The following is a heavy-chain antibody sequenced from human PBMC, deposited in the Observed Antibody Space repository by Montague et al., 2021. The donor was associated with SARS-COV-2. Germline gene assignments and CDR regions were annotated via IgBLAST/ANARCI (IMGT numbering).Heavy chain of an antibody. J-gene: IGHJ4*02. Sequence: SRRLSCAASGFPLSSYAMSWVRQAPGKGLEWVSVIYSGGSSTYYADSVKGRFTISRDNSKNTLHLQMNSLRAEDTAVYYCAKSRGIRYDSSGYYYPLDYWGQGTLVTVSS. CDR1: GFPLSSYA. CDR2: IYSGGSST. D-gene: IGHD3-22*01. CDR3: AKSRGIRYDSSGYYYPLDY. V-gene: IGHV3-23*03.